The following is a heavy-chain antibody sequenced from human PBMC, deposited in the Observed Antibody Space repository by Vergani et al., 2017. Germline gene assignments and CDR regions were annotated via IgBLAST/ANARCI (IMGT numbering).Heavy chain of an antibody. J-gene: IGHJ4*02. CDR2: INHSGST. V-gene: IGHV4-34*01. D-gene: IGHD5-24*01. CDR3: ARGGRDGYARNFDY. CDR1: GGSFSGYY. Sequence: QVQLQQWGAGLLKPSETLSLTCAVYGGSFSGYYWSWIRQPPGKGLEWSGEINHSGSTNYNPSLKSRVTISVDTSKNQFSLKLSSVTAADTAVYYCARGGRDGYARNFDYWGQGTLVTVSS.